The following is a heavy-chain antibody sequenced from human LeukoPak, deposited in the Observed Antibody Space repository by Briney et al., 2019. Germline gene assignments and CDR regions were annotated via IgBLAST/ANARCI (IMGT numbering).Heavy chain of an antibody. CDR2: IWYDGSNK. CDR1: GFTFSSYG. V-gene: IGHV3-33*01. CDR3: ARVNAQRYCSSTSCQNWFDP. J-gene: IGHJ5*02. D-gene: IGHD2-2*01. Sequence: GGSLRLSCAASGFTFSSYGTHWVRQAPGKGLEWVAVIWYDGSNKYYADSVKGRFTISRDNSKNTLYLQMNSLRAEDTAVYYCARVNAQRYCSSTSCQNWFDPWGQGTLVTVSS.